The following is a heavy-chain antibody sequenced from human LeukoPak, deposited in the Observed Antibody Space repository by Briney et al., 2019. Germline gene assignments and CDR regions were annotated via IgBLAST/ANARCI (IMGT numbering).Heavy chain of an antibody. CDR1: GFTFSDHW. CDR2: IKQDGSER. D-gene: IGHD6-19*01. V-gene: IGHV3-7*01. CDR3: ARAGW. Sequence: PGGSLRLSCAASGFTFSDHWMSWVRQAPGKGPEWVASIKQDGSERYYVDSVKGRFTISRDNAKNSLYLQMNSRRAEDTAVYYCARAGWWGQGTLVTVSS. J-gene: IGHJ4*02.